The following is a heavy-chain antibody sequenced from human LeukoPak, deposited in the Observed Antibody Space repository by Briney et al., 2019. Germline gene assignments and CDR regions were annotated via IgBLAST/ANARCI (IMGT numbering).Heavy chain of an antibody. D-gene: IGHD5-18*01. J-gene: IGHJ4*02. CDR2: IKQDGSEK. CDR1: GFTFSSYW. V-gene: IGHV3-7*01. Sequence: GGSLRLSCAASGFTFSSYWMSWVRQAPGKGLEWVANIKQDGSEKYYVDSVKGRFTISRGNAKNSLYLQMNSLRAEDTAVYYCARDGYSYGYYFDYWGQGTLVTVSS. CDR3: ARDGYSYGYYFDY.